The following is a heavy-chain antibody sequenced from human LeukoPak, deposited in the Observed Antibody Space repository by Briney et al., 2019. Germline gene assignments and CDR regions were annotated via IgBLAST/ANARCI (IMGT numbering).Heavy chain of an antibody. J-gene: IGHJ6*03. D-gene: IGHD1-7*01. CDR3: ARRNYPLYYMDV. CDR2: ISDSGDDT. V-gene: IGHV3-23*01. Sequence: GGSLRLSCAASGFTFSNYAMTWVRQAPGKGLEWVSGISDSGDDTYYADSVKGRFTISRDNSKNMLYLQMNSLRAEDTAVYYCARRNYPLYYMDVWGKGTTVTVSS. CDR1: GFTFSNYA.